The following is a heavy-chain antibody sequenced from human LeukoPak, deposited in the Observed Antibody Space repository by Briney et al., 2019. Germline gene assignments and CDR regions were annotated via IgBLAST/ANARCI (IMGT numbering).Heavy chain of an antibody. J-gene: IGHJ4*02. Sequence: ASVKVSCKASGYTFTGYYMHWVRQAPGQGLEWLGWVNPNSGDTYYAQKFQGRVTMTRDTSISTAYMQLTSLRSDDTAVYYCAREDIVATTRGDFDYWAREPWSPSPQ. CDR3: AREDIVATTRGDFDY. D-gene: IGHD5-12*01. V-gene: IGHV1-2*02. CDR2: VNPNSGDT. CDR1: GYTFTGYY.